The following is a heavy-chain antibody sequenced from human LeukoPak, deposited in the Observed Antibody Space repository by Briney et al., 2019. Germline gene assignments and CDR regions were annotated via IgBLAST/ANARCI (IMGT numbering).Heavy chain of an antibody. CDR2: ISTYNGNT. J-gene: IGHJ3*02. CDR1: GYTFTSYG. D-gene: IGHD3-22*01. Sequence: ASVKVSCKASGYTFTSYGINWVRQAPGQGLEWMGWISTYNGNTNYAHKLQGRVTMTTDTSTSTAYMDLRSLRSDDTAVYYCARVVHPYDYESSGLTYDAFDIWGQGTMVTVSS. CDR3: ARVVHPYDYESSGLTYDAFDI. V-gene: IGHV1-18*01.